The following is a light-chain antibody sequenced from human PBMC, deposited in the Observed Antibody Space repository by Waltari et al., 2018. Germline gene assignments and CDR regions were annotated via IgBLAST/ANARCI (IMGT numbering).Light chain of an antibody. CDR1: QSIRSN. V-gene: IGKV3-15*01. CDR3: QQYDNWLGT. CDR2: GAS. J-gene: IGKJ1*01. Sequence: EIVMTQSPATLSVFPGDRATLSCRASQSIRSNLAWYQHKPGQAPRLLIYGASTRATGIPARFSGSGSGTEFPLTISSLQSEDFAVYFCQQYDNWLGTFGQGTKVEIK.